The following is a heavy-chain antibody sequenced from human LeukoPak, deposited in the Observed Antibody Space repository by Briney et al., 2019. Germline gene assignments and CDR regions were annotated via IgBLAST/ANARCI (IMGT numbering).Heavy chain of an antibody. CDR1: GFSFRNCA. J-gene: IGHJ3*02. Sequence: GGSLRLSCAASGFSFRNCAISWVRQAPGKGLEWVSSISGSGGSTYSADSVKGRFTISRENSNNTLYPQMNSLRVDDTAMYYCAKDSEATITPLSAFDIWGQGTMVTVSS. CDR3: AKDSEATITPLSAFDI. V-gene: IGHV3-23*01. CDR2: ISGSGGST. D-gene: IGHD4-23*01.